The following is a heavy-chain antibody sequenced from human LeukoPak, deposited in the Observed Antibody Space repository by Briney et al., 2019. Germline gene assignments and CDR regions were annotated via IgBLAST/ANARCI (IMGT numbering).Heavy chain of an antibody. CDR2: IDHRGDT. CDR1: GGSFSPYY. V-gene: IGHV4-34*01. Sequence: PSETLSLTCAVYGGSFSPYYGSWIRQSPRKGLEWIAEIDHRGDTNYNPSVKSRVTISIDTSKNQFSLKVRSLSAADTAVYYCARGATISETGYFDFWGQGTLVTVSS. D-gene: IGHD5-24*01. CDR3: ARGATISETGYFDF. J-gene: IGHJ4*03.